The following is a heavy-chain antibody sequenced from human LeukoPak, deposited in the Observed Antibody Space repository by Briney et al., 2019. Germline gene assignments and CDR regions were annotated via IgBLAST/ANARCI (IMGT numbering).Heavy chain of an antibody. CDR1: GGSISSGDYY. Sequence: SQTLSLTCTVSGGSISSGDYYWSWIRQPPGKGLEWIGYIYYSGSTYYNPSLKSRVTISVDTFKNQFSLKLSSVTAADTAVYYCARVSGSGSRDAFDIWGQGTMVTVSS. V-gene: IGHV4-30-4*01. CDR2: IYYSGST. J-gene: IGHJ3*02. D-gene: IGHD1-26*01. CDR3: ARVSGSGSRDAFDI.